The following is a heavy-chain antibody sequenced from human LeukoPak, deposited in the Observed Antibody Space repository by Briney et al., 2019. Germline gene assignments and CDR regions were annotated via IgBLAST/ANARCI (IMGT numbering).Heavy chain of an antibody. CDR1: GFTFSNYW. Sequence: GGSLRLSCAASGFTFSNYWMNWVRQAPGKGLEWVANIKQDGSEKDYVDSVKGRFTISRDNAKSSLFLQMNSLRAEDTAVYYCARDDIVVVPGALGRRFYYYYMDVWGKGTTVTVSS. V-gene: IGHV3-7*01. CDR3: ARDDIVVVPGALGRRFYYYYMDV. CDR2: IKQDGSEK. J-gene: IGHJ6*03. D-gene: IGHD2-2*01.